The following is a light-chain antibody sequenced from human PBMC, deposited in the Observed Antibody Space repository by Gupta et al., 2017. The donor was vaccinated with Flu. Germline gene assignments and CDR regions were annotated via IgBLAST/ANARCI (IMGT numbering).Light chain of an antibody. CDR2: EVS. V-gene: IGKV2-24*01. Sequence: DTVMTQTPLSAPVTLGQPASISCRSSQGLVHSNGNTYLSWLQQRPGQPPRLLIYEVSNRFSGVPDRFSGSGAGTEFTLKISRVEAEDVGIYYCRQVKQFVHTFGQGTKVEIK. CDR3: RQVKQFVHT. J-gene: IGKJ2*01. CDR1: QGLVHSNGNTY.